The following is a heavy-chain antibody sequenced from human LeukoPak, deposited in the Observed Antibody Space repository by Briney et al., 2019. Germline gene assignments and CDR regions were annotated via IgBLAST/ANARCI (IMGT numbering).Heavy chain of an antibody. CDR1: GFTVSSNY. Sequence: PGGSLRLSCAASGFTVSSNYMSWIRQAPGKGLEWVSYISSSGSTIYYADSVKGRFTISRDNAKNSLYLQMNSLRAEDTAVYYCAKSYYDFWSGYPTGLFDYWGQGTLVTVSS. CDR2: ISSSGSTI. V-gene: IGHV3-11*04. CDR3: AKSYYDFWSGYPTGLFDY. D-gene: IGHD3-3*01. J-gene: IGHJ4*02.